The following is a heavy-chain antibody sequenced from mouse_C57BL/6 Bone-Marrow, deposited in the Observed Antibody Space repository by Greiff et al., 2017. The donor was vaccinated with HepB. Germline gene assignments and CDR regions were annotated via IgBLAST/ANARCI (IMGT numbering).Heavy chain of an antibody. V-gene: IGHV5-4*01. CDR3: ARKEAWFAY. Sequence: DVHLVESGGGLVKPGGSLKLSCAASGFTFSSYAMSWVRQTPEKRLEWVATISDGGSYTYYPDNVKGRFTISRDNAKNNLYLQMSHLKSEDTAMYYCARKEAWFAYWGQGTLVTVSA. J-gene: IGHJ3*01. CDR1: GFTFSSYA. CDR2: ISDGGSYT.